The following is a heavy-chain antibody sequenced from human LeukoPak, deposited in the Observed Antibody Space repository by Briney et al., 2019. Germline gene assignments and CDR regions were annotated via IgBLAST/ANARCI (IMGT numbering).Heavy chain of an antibody. CDR2: ISSGGST. V-gene: IGHV3-23*01. D-gene: IGHD6-13*01. Sequence: GGSLRLSCAASGFTFSSYAMSWVRQAPGKGLERVSGISSGGSTYHADSVKGRFTISRDNSKNTLYLQMNSLRAEDTAVYYCAKDGYSNSRYDWFDPWGQGTLVTVSS. CDR1: GFTFSSYA. J-gene: IGHJ5*02. CDR3: AKDGYSNSRYDWFDP.